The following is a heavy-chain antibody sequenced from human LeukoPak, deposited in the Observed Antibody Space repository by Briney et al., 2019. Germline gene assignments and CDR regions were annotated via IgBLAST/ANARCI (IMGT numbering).Heavy chain of an antibody. V-gene: IGHV3-30*04. J-gene: IGHJ4*02. Sequence: GGSLRLSCAASGFTFSSYAMHWVRQAPGKGLEWVAVISYEGSNKYYADSVKGRFTISRDNSKNTLYLQMNSLRAEDTAVYYCARDQSPIIAAAGIFDYWGQGTLVTVSS. CDR2: ISYEGSNK. D-gene: IGHD6-13*01. CDR3: ARDQSPIIAAAGIFDY. CDR1: GFTFSSYA.